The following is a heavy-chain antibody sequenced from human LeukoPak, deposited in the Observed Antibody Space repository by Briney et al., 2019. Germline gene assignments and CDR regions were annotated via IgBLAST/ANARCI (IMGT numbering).Heavy chain of an antibody. D-gene: IGHD1-14*01. V-gene: IGHV3-20*04. CDR1: GFTFDDYG. J-gene: IGHJ4*02. CDR2: INWNGGST. CDR3: AREGPEPYFDY. Sequence: RTGGSLRHACAASGFTFDDYGLSWVRQAPGKGLEWVSGINWNGGSTGYADSVKGRFTISRDNAKNSLYLQMNSLRAEDTALYYCAREGPEPYFDYWGQGTLVTVSS.